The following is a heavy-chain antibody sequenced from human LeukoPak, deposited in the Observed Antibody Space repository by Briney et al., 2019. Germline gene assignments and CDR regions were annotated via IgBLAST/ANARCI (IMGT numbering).Heavy chain of an antibody. J-gene: IGHJ3*01. CDR1: GFTFSSYG. D-gene: IGHD4-17*01. CDR3: AKDPNGDYVGAFDF. Sequence: AGGSLRLSCAASGFTFSSYGMHWVRQAPGKGLEWVAVIWYGGSNKYYADSVKGRFTISRDNSKNTLYLQMNSLRVGDTAMYYCAKDPNGDYVGAFDFWGQGTMVTVSS. CDR2: IWYGGSNK. V-gene: IGHV3-33*06.